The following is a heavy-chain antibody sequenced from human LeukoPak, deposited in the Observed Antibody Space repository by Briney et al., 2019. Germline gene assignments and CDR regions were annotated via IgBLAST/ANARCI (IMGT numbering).Heavy chain of an antibody. CDR3: ARDGGDYPRAFDI. D-gene: IGHD4-17*01. Sequence: ASVKVSCKASVGTFSSYAISWVRQAPGQGLECMGGIIPIFGTANYAHKFQGRDTITADESTRTAYMELSSLRSEDTAVYDCARDGGDYPRAFDIWGQGTMVTVS. V-gene: IGHV1-69*01. CDR1: VGTFSSYA. J-gene: IGHJ3*02. CDR2: IIPIFGTA.